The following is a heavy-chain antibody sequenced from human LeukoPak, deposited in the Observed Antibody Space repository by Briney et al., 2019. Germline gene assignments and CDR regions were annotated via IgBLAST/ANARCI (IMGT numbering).Heavy chain of an antibody. D-gene: IGHD2/OR15-2a*01. J-gene: IGHJ4*02. CDR1: GGSISRSSNY. CDR2: MTYSGST. Sequence: SETLSLTCTVSGGSISRSSNYWGWLRQPPGMGLEWIGSMTYSGSTYSNPSLKSRVTISVDTSKNQFSLKLSSITAADTAVYYCARHSDDYFVDYWGQGTLVTVSS. V-gene: IGHV4-39*01. CDR3: ARHSDDYFVDY.